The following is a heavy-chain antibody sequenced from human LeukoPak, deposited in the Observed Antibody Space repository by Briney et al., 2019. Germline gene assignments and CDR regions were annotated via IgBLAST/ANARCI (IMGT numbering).Heavy chain of an antibody. D-gene: IGHD6-13*01. V-gene: IGHV1-8*01. J-gene: IGHJ3*01. CDR1: GYTFTSYD. Sequence: ASVKVSCKASGYTFTSYDINWVRQATGQGLEWMGCMNPNSGNTGYAQKFQGRVTMTRNTSISTAYMELSRLRSDDTAVYYCARDLGYSSTPDAFDLWGQGRMVTVSS. CDR3: ARDLGYSSTPDAFDL. CDR2: MNPNSGNT.